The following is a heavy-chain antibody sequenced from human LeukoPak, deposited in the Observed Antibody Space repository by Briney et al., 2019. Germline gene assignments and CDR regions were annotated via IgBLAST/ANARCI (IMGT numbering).Heavy chain of an antibody. CDR2: SWSDGSNK. J-gene: IGHJ4*02. Sequence: PGGSLRLSCAASGFTFSDYGIHCVRQSPGKRVEWVAVSWSDGSNKYYADSVKGRFTISRDNSKKPLSVPITSLGVEDRAVYYCVRASGSFYYWGQGTMVTASS. D-gene: IGHD3-10*01. CDR3: VRASGSFYY. CDR1: GFTFSDYG. V-gene: IGHV3-33*01.